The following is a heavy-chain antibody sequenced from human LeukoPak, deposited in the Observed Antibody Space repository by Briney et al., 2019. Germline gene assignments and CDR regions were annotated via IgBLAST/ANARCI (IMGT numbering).Heavy chain of an antibody. V-gene: IGHV4-38-2*02. CDR1: GYSISSGYY. Sequence: SETPSLTCAVSGYSISSGYYWGWIRQPPGKGLEWIGSIHHGGSTYYDPSLKSRVTISLDTSKDQLSLKVRSVTAADTAVYYCARDRSPYGDYMFDFWGQGTLVTVSS. CDR3: ARDRSPYGDYMFDF. J-gene: IGHJ4*02. CDR2: IHHGGST. D-gene: IGHD4-17*01.